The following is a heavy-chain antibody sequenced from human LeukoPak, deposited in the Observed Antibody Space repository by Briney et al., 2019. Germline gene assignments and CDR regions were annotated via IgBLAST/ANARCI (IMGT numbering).Heavy chain of an antibody. CDR2: ISNDGSKK. V-gene: IGHV3-30-3*01. J-gene: IGHJ4*02. CDR1: GFTFSRQT. Sequence: PGGSLRLSCAASGFTFSRQTIHWVRRAPQAPGRGLEWVAVISNDGSKKYYADSVKGRFTISGDNSKNTIYLQMNSLRPEDTAVYYCAKGTVDYCSSTSCYSEDYFDYWGQGTLVTVSS. D-gene: IGHD2-2*01. CDR3: AKGTVDYCSSTSCYSEDYFDY.